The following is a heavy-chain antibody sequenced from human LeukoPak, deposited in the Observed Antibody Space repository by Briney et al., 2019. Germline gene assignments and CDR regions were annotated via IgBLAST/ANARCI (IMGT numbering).Heavy chain of an antibody. CDR3: ARGRDNFWSGYFFSTAGPYIDY. CDR2: ISSSSSYI. J-gene: IGHJ4*02. Sequence: GGSLRLSCAASGFTFSSYSMNWVRQAPGKGLEWVSSISSSSSYIYYADSVKGRFTISRDNAKNSLYLQMNSQRAEDTAVYYCARGRDNFWSGYFFSTAGPYIDYWGQGTLVTVSS. D-gene: IGHD3-3*01. V-gene: IGHV3-21*01. CDR1: GFTFSSYS.